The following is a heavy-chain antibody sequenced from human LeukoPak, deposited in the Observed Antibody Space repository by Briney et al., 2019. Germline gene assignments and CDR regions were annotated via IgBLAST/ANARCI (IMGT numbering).Heavy chain of an antibody. D-gene: IGHD3/OR15-3a*01. Sequence: GGSLRLSCAASGFTFSSYIMNWVRPAPGKGLEWVSSISSSSSYIYYADSVKGRFTISRDNAKNSLYLQMNSLRAEDTAVYYCARDWTSFLFDYWGQGTLVTVSS. J-gene: IGHJ4*02. V-gene: IGHV3-21*01. CDR2: ISSSSSYI. CDR1: GFTFSSYI. CDR3: ARDWTSFLFDY.